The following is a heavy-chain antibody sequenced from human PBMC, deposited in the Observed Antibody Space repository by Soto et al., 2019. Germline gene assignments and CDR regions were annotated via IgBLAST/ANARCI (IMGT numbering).Heavy chain of an antibody. CDR1: GFTFSSYS. CDR2: ISSSSSYI. D-gene: IGHD6-13*01. V-gene: IGHV3-21*01. CDR3: ARDSTYSSSWYDPSYYYGMDV. Sequence: EVQLVESGGGLVKPGGSLRLSCAASGFTFSSYSMNWVRQAPGKGLEWVSSISSSSSYIYYADSVKGRSTISRDNAKNSLYLQMNSLRAEDTAVYYCARDSTYSSSWYDPSYYYGMDVWGQGTTVTVSS. J-gene: IGHJ6*02.